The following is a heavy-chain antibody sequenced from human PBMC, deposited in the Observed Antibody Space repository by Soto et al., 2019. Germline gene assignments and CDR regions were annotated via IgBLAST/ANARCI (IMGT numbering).Heavy chain of an antibody. V-gene: IGHV3-74*03. D-gene: IGHD3-22*01. CDR3: ASSGYYLPFDY. CDR2: INNDGSSA. Sequence: EVQLVESGGGLVQPGGSLRLSSAASGFTFSNYWMHWVRQAPGTGLVWVSRINNDGSSATYADSVEGRFTISRDNAKSTLYLQMNSLRAEDTAVYYCASSGYYLPFDYWGQGTLVTVSS. CDR1: GFTFSNYW. J-gene: IGHJ4*02.